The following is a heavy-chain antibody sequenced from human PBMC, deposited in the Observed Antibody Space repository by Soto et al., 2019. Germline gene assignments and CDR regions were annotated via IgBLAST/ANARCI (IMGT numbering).Heavy chain of an antibody. V-gene: IGHV3-66*01. Sequence: GGSLRLSCAASGFTVSSNYMSWVRQAPGKGLEWVAVIYSGGSTYYADSAKGRFIISRDNSKNTVFLQMNSLRAEDTAVYYCAREYSGYGDFDYWGQGTLVTVSS. CDR2: IYSGGST. CDR1: GFTVSSNY. D-gene: IGHD5-12*01. CDR3: AREYSGYGDFDY. J-gene: IGHJ4*02.